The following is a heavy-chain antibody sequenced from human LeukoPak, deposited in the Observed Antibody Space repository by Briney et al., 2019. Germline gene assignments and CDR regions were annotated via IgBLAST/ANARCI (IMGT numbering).Heavy chain of an antibody. V-gene: IGHV3-21*01. D-gene: IGHD5-18*01. CDR1: GFTFSSHS. Sequence: GGSLRLSCAASGFTFSSHSMNWVRQAPGRGLEWVSSISSSSSYIYYADSVKGRFTISRDNAKNSLYLQMNSLRAEDTAVYYCARDSEVSEDSYGPYYYYYGMDVWGQGTTVTVSS. CDR3: ARDSEVSEDSYGPYYYYYGMDV. J-gene: IGHJ6*02. CDR2: ISSSSSYI.